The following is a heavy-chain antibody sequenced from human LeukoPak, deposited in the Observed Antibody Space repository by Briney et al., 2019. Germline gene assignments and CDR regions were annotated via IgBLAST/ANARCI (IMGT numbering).Heavy chain of an antibody. V-gene: IGHV4-4*02. J-gene: IGHJ4*02. CDR1: GDSITSDNW. Sequence: PSETLSLTCAVSGDSITSDNWWSWVRQSPGKGLEWIGEIYHSGATNYSPSLKSRVTISLDEPKNQFSLKVTSVTAADTAVYYCARDLATDFDYWGQGTLVTVSS. D-gene: IGHD1-26*01. CDR2: IYHSGAT. CDR3: ARDLATDFDY.